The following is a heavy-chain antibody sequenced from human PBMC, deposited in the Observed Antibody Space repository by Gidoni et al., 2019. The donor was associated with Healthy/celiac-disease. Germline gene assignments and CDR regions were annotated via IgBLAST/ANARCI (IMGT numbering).Heavy chain of an antibody. CDR3: AIWGDSQNYFDY. Sequence: QVQLVQSGAAVKKPGASVKVSCKASGYSFTSYGISWVRQAPGQGLEWMGWISAYNGNTNYAQTFQVRVNMTTDTSKRTPYMMLRSLISDDTAVYYCAIWGDSQNYFDYWGQGTLVTVSS. J-gene: IGHJ4*02. V-gene: IGHV1-18*01. CDR1: GYSFTSYG. D-gene: IGHD2-21*02. CDR2: ISAYNGNT.